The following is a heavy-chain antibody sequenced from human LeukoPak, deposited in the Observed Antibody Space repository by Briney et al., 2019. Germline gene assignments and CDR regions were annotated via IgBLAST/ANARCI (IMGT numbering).Heavy chain of an antibody. D-gene: IGHD5-18*01. CDR3: ARGPGGYSYGYYFDY. CDR2: FYYSGST. Sequence: SETLSLTCSVSGGSISSYYWSWIRQPPGKGLEWIGFFYYSGSTNYNPSLKSRVTISVDTSKNHFSLKLSSVTAADTAVYYCARGPGGYSYGYYFDYWGQGTLVTVSS. CDR1: GGSISSYY. J-gene: IGHJ4*02. V-gene: IGHV4-59*01.